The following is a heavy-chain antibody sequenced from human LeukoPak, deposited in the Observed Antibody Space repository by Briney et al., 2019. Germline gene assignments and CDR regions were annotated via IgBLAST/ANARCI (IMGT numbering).Heavy chain of an antibody. Sequence: GASVKVSCKASGYTFTSYGISWVRQAPGQGLEWMGWISAYNGNTNYAQKLQGRVTVTTDTSTSTAYMELRSLRSDDTAVYYCRRMTYDYVWEEENDYWGQGTLVTVSS. CDR3: RRMTYDYVWEEENDY. D-gene: IGHD3-16*01. CDR1: GYTFTSYG. J-gene: IGHJ4*02. V-gene: IGHV1-18*01. CDR2: ISAYNGNT.